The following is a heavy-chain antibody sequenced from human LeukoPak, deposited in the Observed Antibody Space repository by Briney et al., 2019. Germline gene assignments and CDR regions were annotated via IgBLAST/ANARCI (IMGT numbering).Heavy chain of an antibody. CDR3: ARVSSTRKYYYYYMDV. V-gene: IGHV1-69*02. D-gene: IGHD2-2*01. CDR2: IIPILGIA. Sequence: GASVKVSCKASGGTFSSYTISWVRQAPGQGLEWMGRIIPILGIANYAQKFQGRVTITADKSTSTAYMELSSLGSEDTAVYYCARVSSTRKYYYYYMDVWGKGTTVTVSS. CDR1: GGTFSSYT. J-gene: IGHJ6*03.